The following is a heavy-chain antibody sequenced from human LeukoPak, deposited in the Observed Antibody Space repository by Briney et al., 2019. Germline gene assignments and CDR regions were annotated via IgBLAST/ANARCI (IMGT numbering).Heavy chain of an antibody. CDR2: ISGSGGST. V-gene: IGHV3-23*01. D-gene: IGHD2-2*01. CDR1: EFTFSSYA. CDR3: AKWGVVVPAANPDDAFDI. Sequence: PGGSLRLSCAASEFTFSSYAMSWVRQAPGKGLEWVSAISGSGGSTYYADSVKGRFTISRDNSRNTLYLQMNSLRADDTAVYYCAKWGVVVPAANPDDAFDIWGQGTMVTVSS. J-gene: IGHJ3*02.